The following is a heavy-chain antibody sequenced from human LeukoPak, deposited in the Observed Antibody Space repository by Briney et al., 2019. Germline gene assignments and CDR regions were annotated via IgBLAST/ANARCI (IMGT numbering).Heavy chain of an antibody. V-gene: IGHV4-31*03. D-gene: IGHD3-22*01. CDR3: ASGPSGYDSSGPH. J-gene: IGHJ4*02. CDR1: GGSISSGGYY. Sequence: PSETLSLTCTVSGGSISSGGYYWSWIRQHPGKGLEWIGYIYYSGSTHYNPSLKSRVTISVDTSKNQFSLKLSSVTAADTAVYYCASGPSGYDSSGPHWGQGTLVTVSS. CDR2: IYYSGST.